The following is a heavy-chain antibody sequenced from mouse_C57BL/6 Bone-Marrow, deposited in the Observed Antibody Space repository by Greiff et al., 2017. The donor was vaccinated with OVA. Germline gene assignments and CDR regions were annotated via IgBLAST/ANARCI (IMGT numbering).Heavy chain of an antibody. V-gene: IGHV1-85*01. J-gene: IGHJ4*01. CDR1: GYTFTSYD. D-gene: IGHD1-1*01. CDR2: IYPRDGST. Sequence: VKLMESGPELVKPGASVKLSCKASGYTFTSYDINWVKQRPGQGLEWIGWIYPRDGSTKYNEKFNGKATLTVDTSSSTADMELHSLTSEDSAVYFCARIYGNTVVATDYAMDYWGQGTSVTVSS. CDR3: ARIYGNTVVATDYAMDY.